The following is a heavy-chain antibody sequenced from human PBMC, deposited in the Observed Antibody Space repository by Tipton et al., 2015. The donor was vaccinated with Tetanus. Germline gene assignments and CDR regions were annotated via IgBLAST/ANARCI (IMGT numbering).Heavy chain of an antibody. Sequence: QLVQSGGEVKKPGESLKISCKGSGYIFTNYWIGWMRQKPGKGLEWMGIVYPGDSDTRYSPSFQGQVTISVDKSINTAYLQWSSLKASDTSMFYCARAHCSDGVCNFDFWGQGALVTVAS. CDR3: ARAHCSDGVCNFDF. V-gene: IGHV5-51*01. CDR2: VYPGDSDT. J-gene: IGHJ4*02. CDR1: GYIFTNYW. D-gene: IGHD2-8*01.